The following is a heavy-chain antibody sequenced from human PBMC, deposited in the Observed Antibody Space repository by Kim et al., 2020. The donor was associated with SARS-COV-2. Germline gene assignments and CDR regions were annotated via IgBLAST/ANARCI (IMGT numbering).Heavy chain of an antibody. J-gene: IGHJ4*02. Sequence: SETLSLTCTASGGSISSSSYYWGWIRQPPGKGLEWIGSIYYSGSTYYNPSLKSRVTISVDTSNNQFSLKLSSVTAADTAVYYCARAEYYYDSTGYYYRYYFDYWGQGTLVTVSS. V-gene: IGHV4-39*01. CDR3: ARAEYYYDSTGYYYRYYFDY. D-gene: IGHD3-22*01. CDR1: GGSISSSSYY. CDR2: IYYSGST.